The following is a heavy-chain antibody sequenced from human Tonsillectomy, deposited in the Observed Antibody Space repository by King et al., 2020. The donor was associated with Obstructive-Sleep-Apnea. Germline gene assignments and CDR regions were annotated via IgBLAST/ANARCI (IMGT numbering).Heavy chain of an antibody. CDR2: LSLNSGSI. CDR1: GFTFDDYS. D-gene: IGHD6-19*01. CDR3: AKDKDSSGWYADY. Sequence: VQLVESGGGLVQPGRSLRLSCVASGFTFDDYSMHWGRQAPGKGLEWVSALSLNSGSICYLDLVKGRFTISRDNVKKSLYLQMNSLRVEDTALYYCAKDKDSSGWYADYWGQGTLVTVSS. V-gene: IGHV3-9*01. J-gene: IGHJ4*02.